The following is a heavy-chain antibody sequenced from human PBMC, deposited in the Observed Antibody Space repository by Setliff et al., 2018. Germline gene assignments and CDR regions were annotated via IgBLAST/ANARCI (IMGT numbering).Heavy chain of an antibody. Sequence: GGSLRLSCAASGFTFDDYVMSWVRQAPGKGLEWVSDINRNGGRIGYADPVKGRFTISRDNAKNAVLLQMNSLRVDDTATYYCAKDRVNDGFWDFDSWGQGIVVTVSS. CDR3: AKDRVNDGFWDFDS. J-gene: IGHJ4*02. CDR2: INRNGGRI. D-gene: IGHD1-26*01. CDR1: GFTFDDYV. V-gene: IGHV3-20*04.